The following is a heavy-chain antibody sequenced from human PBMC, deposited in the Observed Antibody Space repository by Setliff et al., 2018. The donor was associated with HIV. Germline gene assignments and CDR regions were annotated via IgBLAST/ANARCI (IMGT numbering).Heavy chain of an antibody. CDR1: GRSITSSY. D-gene: IGHD3-3*01. CDR3: ANFPTIFGTSSPLFS. Sequence: PSETLSLTCSVFGRSITSSYWSWVRQSPGRGLEWIGYVYYSGTTNYNPSLESRVSLSIDTSKNQSSLTLTSLTVADTAVYYCANFPTIFGTSSPLFSWGQGTQVTV. CDR2: VYYSGTT. J-gene: IGHJ4*02. V-gene: IGHV4-59*08.